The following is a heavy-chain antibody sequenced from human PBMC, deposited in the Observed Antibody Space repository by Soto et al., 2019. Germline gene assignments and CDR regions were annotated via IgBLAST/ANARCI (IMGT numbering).Heavy chain of an antibody. D-gene: IGHD3-3*01. Sequence: GESLKISCAASGFTFSSYGMHWVRQAPGKGLEWVAVIWYDGSNKYYADSVKGRFTISRDNSKDTLYLQMNSLRAEDTAVYYCARDLRFLEWLSHLGYYYYGMDVWGQGTTVTVSS. CDR1: GFTFSSYG. V-gene: IGHV3-33*01. CDR3: ARDLRFLEWLSHLGYYYYGMDV. CDR2: IWYDGSNK. J-gene: IGHJ6*02.